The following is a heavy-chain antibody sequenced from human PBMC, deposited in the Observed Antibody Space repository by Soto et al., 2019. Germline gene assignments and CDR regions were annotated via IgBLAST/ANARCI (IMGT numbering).Heavy chain of an antibody. Sequence: ASVKVSCKASGYTFTSNWMHWVRQATGQGLEWMGWMNPNSGNTGYAQKFQGRVTMTRNTSISTAYMELSSLRSEDTAVYYCASFQLGYSGYDRDDAFDIWGQGTMVTVSS. CDR3: ASFQLGYSGYDRDDAFDI. J-gene: IGHJ3*02. CDR2: MNPNSGNT. V-gene: IGHV1-8*02. CDR1: GYTFTSNW. D-gene: IGHD5-12*01.